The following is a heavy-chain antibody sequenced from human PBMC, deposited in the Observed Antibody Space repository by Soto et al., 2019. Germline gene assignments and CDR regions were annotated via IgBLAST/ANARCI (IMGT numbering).Heavy chain of an antibody. CDR3: AQERGSYSGYFDY. J-gene: IGHJ4*02. D-gene: IGHD1-26*01. CDR1: GFTFSSYG. CDR2: ISYHGSNK. Sequence: QVQLVESGGGVVQPGRSLRLSCAASGFTFSSYGMHWVRQAPGKGLEWVAFISYHGSNKYYTDSVKGRFTISRDNSKNTLYLQMNSLRAEDTAVYYCAQERGSYSGYFDYGGQGTLFTVSS. V-gene: IGHV3-30*18.